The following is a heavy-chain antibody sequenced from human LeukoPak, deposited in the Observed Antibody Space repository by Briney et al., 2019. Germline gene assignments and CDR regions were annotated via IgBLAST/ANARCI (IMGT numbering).Heavy chain of an antibody. CDR1: GFTFSNYA. CDR2: ISDSGGST. V-gene: IGHV3-23*01. CDR3: AKVGTTVPHYFDC. J-gene: IGHJ4*02. D-gene: IGHD4-17*01. Sequence: GRSLRLSCAASGFTFSNYAMSGVRQAPGKGLEWVSGISDSGGSTYYAHSVKGRFTISRDNSKNTLYLQMNGLRAEDTAVYYCAKVGTTVPHYFDCWGQGALVTVSS.